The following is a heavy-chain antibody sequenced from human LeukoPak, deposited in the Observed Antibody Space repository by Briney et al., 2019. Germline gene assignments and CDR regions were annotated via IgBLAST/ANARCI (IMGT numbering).Heavy chain of an antibody. CDR3: ARGGLTTVIPFDY. J-gene: IGHJ4*02. Sequence: SETLSLTCTVSGGSMSGHYWSWIRQPPGEGLEWVGFVHHTGSTNYHPSLKSRVTISLDTSKNQFSLKLTSVTAADTAGYFCARGGLTTVIPFDYWGQGALVTVSS. CDR1: GGSMSGHY. CDR2: VHHTGST. D-gene: IGHD4-17*01. V-gene: IGHV4-59*11.